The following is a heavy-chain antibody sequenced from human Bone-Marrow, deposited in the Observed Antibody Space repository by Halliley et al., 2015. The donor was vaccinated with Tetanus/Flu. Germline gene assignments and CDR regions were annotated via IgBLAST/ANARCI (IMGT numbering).Heavy chain of an antibody. V-gene: IGHV4-59*01. D-gene: IGHD3-22*01. CDR2: IYYSGST. Sequence: LSLTCTVSGGSISSYYWSWVRQPPGKGLEWVGYIYYSGSTNYNPSLKSRVTISVDISKNQFSLKLTSVTAADTAVYYCARDYYNPSGYYGYWYFDLWGRGTLVTVSS. CDR1: GGSISSYY. J-gene: IGHJ2*01. CDR3: ARDYYNPSGYYGYWYFDL.